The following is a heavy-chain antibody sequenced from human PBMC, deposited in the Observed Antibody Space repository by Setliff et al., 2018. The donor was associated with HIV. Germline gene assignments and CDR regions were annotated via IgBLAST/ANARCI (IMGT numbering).Heavy chain of an antibody. D-gene: IGHD3-22*01. V-gene: IGHV1-69*05. CDR3: ARDGIPASYYYDSSGKPEAYNWFDP. Sequence: SVKVSCKASGGTFSSYAISWVRQAPGQGLEWMGGIIPIFGTANYAQKFQGRVTITTDESTSTAYMELSSLRSEDTAAYYCARDGIPASYYYDSSGKPEAYNWFDPWGQGTLVTVSS. CDR2: IIPIFGTA. J-gene: IGHJ5*02. CDR1: GGTFSSYA.